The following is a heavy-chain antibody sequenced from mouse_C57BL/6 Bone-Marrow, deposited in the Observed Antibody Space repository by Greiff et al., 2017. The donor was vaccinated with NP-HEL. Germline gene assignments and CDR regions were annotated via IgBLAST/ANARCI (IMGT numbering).Heavy chain of an antibody. CDR2: IDPNSGGT. D-gene: IGHD2-4*01. CDR1: GYTFTSYW. V-gene: IGHV1-72*01. CDR3: ARRGPKIYYDYGGAMDY. J-gene: IGHJ4*01. Sequence: QVQLQQPGAELVKPGASVKLSCKASGYTFTSYWMHWVKQRPGRGLEWIGRIDPNSGGTKYNEKFKSKATLTVDKPSSTAYMQLSSLTSEDSAVYYCARRGPKIYYDYGGAMDYWGQGTSVTVSS.